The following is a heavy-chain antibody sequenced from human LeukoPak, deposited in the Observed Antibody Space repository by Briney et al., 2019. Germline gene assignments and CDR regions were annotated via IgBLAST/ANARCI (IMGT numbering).Heavy chain of an antibody. CDR1: GGSISSADFY. J-gene: IGHJ4*02. CDR2: IYYSGSA. Sequence: PSQTLSLTCAVSGGSISSADFYWSWIRQHPGKGLEWIGFIYYSGSAYYNPSLKSRVSISIDTSKNQFSLTLNSVTAADTAVYYCARGSDFFDYWGQGTLVTVSP. V-gene: IGHV4-31*11. CDR3: ARGSDFFDY.